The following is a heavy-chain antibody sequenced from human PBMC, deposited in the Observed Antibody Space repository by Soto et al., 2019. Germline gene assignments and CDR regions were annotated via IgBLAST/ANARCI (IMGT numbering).Heavy chain of an antibody. CDR3: ARDLYCSSTSARSVAYYYGMDV. Sequence: QVQLVQSGAEVKKPGSSVKVSCKASGGTFSSYTISWVRQAPGQGLEWMGRIIPILGIANYAQKFQGRVTITADKSTSTAYMELSSRRSEDTAVYYCARDLYCSSTSARSVAYYYGMDVWGQGTTVTVSS. D-gene: IGHD2-2*01. J-gene: IGHJ6*02. V-gene: IGHV1-69*08. CDR1: GGTFSSYT. CDR2: IIPILGIA.